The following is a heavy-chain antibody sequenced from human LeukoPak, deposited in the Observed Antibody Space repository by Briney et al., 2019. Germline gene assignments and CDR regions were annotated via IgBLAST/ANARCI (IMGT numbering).Heavy chain of an antibody. D-gene: IGHD2-2*01. CDR3: ASFAFFSSSSCRSFDY. Sequence: ASMKVSCKASAGTFSSYAISWVRQPPGQGLEWMGWINPNSDFTNYAQKFQGRVTMTRDTSISTAYMELSRLRSDDTAVYYCASFAFFSSSSCRSFDYWGQGTLVTVSS. V-gene: IGHV1-2*02. J-gene: IGHJ4*02. CDR1: AGTFSSYA. CDR2: INPNSDFT.